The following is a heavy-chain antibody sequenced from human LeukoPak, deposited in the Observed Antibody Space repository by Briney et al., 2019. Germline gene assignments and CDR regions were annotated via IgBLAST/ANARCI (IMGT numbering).Heavy chain of an antibody. CDR3: TTEGYSSGWHPYYFDY. Sequence: PGGSLRLSCAASGFTVSSNYMSWVRQAPGKGLEWVSVIYSGGSTYYADSVKGRFTISRDNSKNTLYLQMNSLRAEDTAVYYCTTEGYSSGWHPYYFDYWGQGTLVTVSS. CDR1: GFTVSSNY. V-gene: IGHV3-66*01. J-gene: IGHJ4*02. CDR2: IYSGGST. D-gene: IGHD6-19*01.